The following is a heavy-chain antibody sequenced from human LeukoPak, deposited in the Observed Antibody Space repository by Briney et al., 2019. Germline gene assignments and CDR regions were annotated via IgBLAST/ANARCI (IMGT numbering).Heavy chain of an antibody. CDR2: ISYDGAYE. D-gene: IGHD6-19*01. Sequence: GGSLRLSCAASGFTFSSYAMHWVRQAPGKGLEWVAVISYDGAYEYCADSVKGRFIISRDKSKNTLYLQMNSLRVEDTAVYYCARGRRGAVAGTGLDSWGQGTLVTVSS. CDR1: GFTFSSYA. V-gene: IGHV3-30-3*01. CDR3: ARGRRGAVAGTGLDS. J-gene: IGHJ4*02.